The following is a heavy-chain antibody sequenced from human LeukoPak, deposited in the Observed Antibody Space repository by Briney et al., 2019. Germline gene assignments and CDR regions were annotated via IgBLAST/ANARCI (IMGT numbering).Heavy chain of an antibody. Sequence: GGSLRLSCAASGFTFSSYWMSWVRQAPGKGLEWVANIKQDGRQKYYVDSVKGRFTISRDNAKNSLYLQMNSLRAEDTAVYYCARSYGSGSYLKPAYYYYMDVWGKGTTVTVSS. D-gene: IGHD3-10*01. CDR3: ARSYGSGSYLKPAYYYYMDV. J-gene: IGHJ6*03. CDR1: GFTFSSYW. V-gene: IGHV3-7*01. CDR2: IKQDGRQK.